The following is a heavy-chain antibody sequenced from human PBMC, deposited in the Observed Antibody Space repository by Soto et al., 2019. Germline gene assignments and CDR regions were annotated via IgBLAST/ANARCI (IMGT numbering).Heavy chain of an antibody. D-gene: IGHD1-20*01. J-gene: IGHJ4*02. CDR2: INHTGST. V-gene: IGHV4-59*01. CDR1: GGSINSYY. CDR3: ARVRGITGTIDY. Sequence: PSETLSLTCDVSGGSINSYYWHWIRQPPGKGLEWIGYINHTGSTNYNPSLKSRVTISVDTSKNQFSLKLSSVTAADTAVYYCARVRGITGTIDYWGQGTLVTVSS.